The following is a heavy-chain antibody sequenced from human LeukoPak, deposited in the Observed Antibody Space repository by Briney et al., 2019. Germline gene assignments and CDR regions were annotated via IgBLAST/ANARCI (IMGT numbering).Heavy chain of an antibody. CDR1: GFTFDDYA. D-gene: IGHD1-26*01. J-gene: IGHJ4*02. CDR2: ISWNSGSI. CDR3: AKGTGRYWTFFDS. V-gene: IGHV3-9*01. Sequence: QPGRSLRLSCAAPGFTFDDYAMHWVRLAPGKGLGWVSGISWNSGSIDYAASLKGRFTISRDNAKNSLYLQMNSLRPEDTALFYCAKGTGRYWTFFDSWGLGTQVTVSS.